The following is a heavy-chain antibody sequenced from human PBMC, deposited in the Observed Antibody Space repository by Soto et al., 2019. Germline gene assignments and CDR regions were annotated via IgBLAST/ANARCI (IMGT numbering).Heavy chain of an antibody. V-gene: IGHV3-30*18. D-gene: IGHD5-12*01. J-gene: IGHJ4*02. CDR1: GFTFSSSG. CDR3: AKGGRGGYDYIDY. Sequence: QVQLVESGGGVVQPGRSLSLSCEASGFTFSSSGLHWVRKAPGKGLEWVAVISYDGTNKYYADSGKGRFTISRDNSKNTLYLQMNSLRAEDTAVYYCAKGGRGGYDYIDYWGQGTLVTVSS. CDR2: ISYDGTNK.